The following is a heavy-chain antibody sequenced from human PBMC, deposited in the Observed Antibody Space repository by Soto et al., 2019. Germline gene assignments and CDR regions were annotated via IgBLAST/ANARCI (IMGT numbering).Heavy chain of an antibody. V-gene: IGHV3-21*01. Sequence: PGGSLRLSCAASGFTFSSYSMNWVRQAPGKGLEWVSSISSSSSYIYYADSVKGRFTISRDNAKNSLYLQMNSLRAEDTAVYYCARDPDPLGWFGELSGYYGMDVWGQGTTVTVS. J-gene: IGHJ6*02. CDR2: ISSSSSYI. D-gene: IGHD3-10*01. CDR1: GFTFSSYS. CDR3: ARDPDPLGWFGELSGYYGMDV.